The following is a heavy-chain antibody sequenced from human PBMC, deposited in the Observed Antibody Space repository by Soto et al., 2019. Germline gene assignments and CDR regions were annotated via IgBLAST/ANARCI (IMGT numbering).Heavy chain of an antibody. Sequence: QVQLVQSGAEVKKPGSSVRVSCKASGDTFTFYSINWVRQAPGLGLEWMGRINPILSMSNYAQRVQGRVTMTADKSTSTADIQLRSLRSEDTAMYYCASSYGSGYRAFDYWGQGARVTVSS. CDR1: GDTFTFYS. D-gene: IGHD3-10*01. J-gene: IGHJ4*02. V-gene: IGHV1-69*02. CDR2: INPILSMS. CDR3: ASSYGSGYRAFDY.